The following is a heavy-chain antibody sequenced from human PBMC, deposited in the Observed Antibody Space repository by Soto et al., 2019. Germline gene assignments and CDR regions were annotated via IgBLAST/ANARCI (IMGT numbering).Heavy chain of an antibody. J-gene: IGHJ4*02. CDR2: TIPIIGTT. Sequence: GASVKVSCKACGPTLSTHGISWVRQAPGQGLEWMGGTIPIIGTTDYAEKFQGRVKITADESTTTSYMELSSLRPDDTAVYYCAAGDTSDTGEYWGQATLGNVSS. CDR1: GPTLSTHG. V-gene: IGHV1-69*13. CDR3: AAGDTSDTGEY. D-gene: IGHD5-18*01.